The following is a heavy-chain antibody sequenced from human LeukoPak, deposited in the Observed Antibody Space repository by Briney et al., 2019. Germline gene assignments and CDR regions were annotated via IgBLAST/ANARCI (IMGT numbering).Heavy chain of an antibody. V-gene: IGHV1-69*13. J-gene: IGHJ4*02. CDR2: IIPIFGTA. D-gene: IGHD3-22*01. CDR1: GGTFSSYA. CDR3: ARVITYYDSSGYNNRGVDY. Sequence: ASVKVSCKASGGTFSSYAISWVRQAPGQGLEWMGGIIPIFGTANYVQKFQGRVTITADESTSTAYMELRSLRSDDTAVYYCARVITYYDSSGYNNRGVDYWGQGTLVTVSS.